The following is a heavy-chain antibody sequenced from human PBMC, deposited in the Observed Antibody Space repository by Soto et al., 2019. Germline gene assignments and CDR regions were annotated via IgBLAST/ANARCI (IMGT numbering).Heavy chain of an antibody. J-gene: IGHJ3*02. Sequence: SVKVSCKASGGTFSSYAISWVRQAPGQGLEWMGGIIPIFGTANYAQKFQGRVTITADESTSTAYMELSSLRSGDTAVYYCARGDSGSYYDAFDIWGQGTMVTVSS. CDR3: ARGDSGSYYDAFDI. D-gene: IGHD1-26*01. CDR1: GGTFSSYA. CDR2: IIPIFGTA. V-gene: IGHV1-69*13.